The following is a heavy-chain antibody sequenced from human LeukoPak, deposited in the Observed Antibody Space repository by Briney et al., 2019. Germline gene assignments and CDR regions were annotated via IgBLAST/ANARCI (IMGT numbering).Heavy chain of an antibody. J-gene: IGHJ5*02. Sequence: ASVKVSCKASGGTFSSYAISWVRQAPGQGLEWMGWINPNSGGTNYAQKFQGRVTMTRDTSISTAYMELSRLRSDDTAVYYCARKRLVGWFDPWGQGTLVTVSS. CDR2: INPNSGGT. CDR1: GGTFSSYA. CDR3: ARKRLVGWFDP. V-gene: IGHV1-2*02.